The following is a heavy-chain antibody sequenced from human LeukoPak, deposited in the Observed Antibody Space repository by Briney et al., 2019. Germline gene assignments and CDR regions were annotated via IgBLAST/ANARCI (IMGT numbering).Heavy chain of an antibody. D-gene: IGHD3-3*01. CDR2: ISYDGSNK. J-gene: IGHJ5*02. CDR1: GFTFSSYA. Sequence: GGSLRLSCAASGFTFSSYAMHWVRQAPGKGLEWVAVISYDGSNKYYADSVKGRFTISRDNSKNTLYLQMNSLRAEDTAVYYCARDRTISGYTPLPWGQGTLVTVSS. CDR3: ARDRTISGYTPLP. V-gene: IGHV3-30*04.